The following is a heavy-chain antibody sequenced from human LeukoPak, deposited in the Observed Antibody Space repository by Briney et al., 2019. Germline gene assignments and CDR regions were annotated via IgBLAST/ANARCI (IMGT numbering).Heavy chain of an antibody. V-gene: IGHV4-61*02. CDR3: AREPLMTSHNWFDP. D-gene: IGHD2-2*01. Sequence: SETLSLTCSVSGGSISSGSYYWSWIRQPAGKGLEWIGRIYTSGSANYNLSLKSRVTISVDTSKNPFSLKLSAVTAADTAVYYCAREPLMTSHNWFDPWGQGTLVTVSS. CDR2: IYTSGSA. J-gene: IGHJ5*02. CDR1: GGSISSGSYY.